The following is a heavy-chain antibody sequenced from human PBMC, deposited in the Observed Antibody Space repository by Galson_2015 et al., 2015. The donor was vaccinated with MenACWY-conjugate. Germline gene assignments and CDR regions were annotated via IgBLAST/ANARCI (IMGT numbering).Heavy chain of an antibody. CDR1: GFSFSDAW. Sequence: SLRLSCAASGFSFSDAWMSWVRQAPGKGLEWVGRIKSKTDGGTADYAAPVNGRFAISRDDSRDTLYLQMNCLKTEDTALYYCTTGSFWGRSWGQGTLVTVSS. V-gene: IGHV3-15*01. D-gene: IGHD7-27*01. CDR3: TTGSFWGRS. J-gene: IGHJ4*02. CDR2: IKSKTDGGTA.